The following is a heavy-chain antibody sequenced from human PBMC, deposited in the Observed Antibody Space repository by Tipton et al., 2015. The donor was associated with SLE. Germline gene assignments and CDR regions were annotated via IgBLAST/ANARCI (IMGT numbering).Heavy chain of an antibody. Sequence: QLVQSGAEVRKPGASVKVSCKTSGYTFSSHGISWVRQAPGQGLEWMGWISTYHGDAEYAQRLQGRVSMTVDTSTSTAYMEMRGLTSDDTAVYYCARSGGPRMIVALEFDYWGQGTLVTVSS. D-gene: IGHD3-22*01. CDR2: ISTYHGDA. CDR1: GYTFSSHG. CDR3: ARSGGPRMIVALEFDY. V-gene: IGHV1-18*01. J-gene: IGHJ4*02.